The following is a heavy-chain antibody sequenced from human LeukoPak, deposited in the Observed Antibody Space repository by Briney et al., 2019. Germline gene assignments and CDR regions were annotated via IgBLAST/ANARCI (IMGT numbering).Heavy chain of an antibody. CDR2: INWNGGST. CDR1: GSTFDDYA. V-gene: IGHV3-20*04. CDR3: ARDAHFGGVFDI. D-gene: IGHD2-21*01. Sequence: RPGGSLRLSCAASGSTFDDYAMSWVRQAPGKGLEWVSGINWNGGSTGYVDSVKGRFAISRDNAKNSLYLQMNSLRGEYTALYYCARDAHFGGVFDIWGQGTMVTVSS. J-gene: IGHJ3*02.